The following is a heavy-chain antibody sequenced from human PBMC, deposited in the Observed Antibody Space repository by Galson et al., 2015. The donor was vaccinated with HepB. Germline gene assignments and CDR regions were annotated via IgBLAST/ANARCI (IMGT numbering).Heavy chain of an antibody. CDR1: GFTFSGYW. J-gene: IGHJ4*02. CDR3: ARDGGGYIDY. D-gene: IGHD3-3*01. Sequence: SLRLSCAASGFTFSGYWMHWVRQAPGKGLVWVSRVNTAGSTTAYADSVKGRFTVSRDNAKNKMYLQMNSLRAEDTALYYCARDGGGYIDYWGQGTLVTVSS. CDR2: VNTAGSTT. V-gene: IGHV3-74*01.